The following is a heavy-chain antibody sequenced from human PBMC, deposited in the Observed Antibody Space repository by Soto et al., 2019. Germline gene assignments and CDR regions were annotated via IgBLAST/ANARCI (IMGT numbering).Heavy chain of an antibody. CDR2: IKQDGSEK. D-gene: IGHD3-9*01. CDR1: GFTFCSYW. CDR3: AREGFLRYFDWLLIKHYFDY. J-gene: IGHJ4*02. Sequence: GGSLILSCAASGFTFCSYWMSWVRQAPGKGLEWVANIKQDGSEKYYVDSVKGRFTISRDNAKNSLYLQMNSLRAEDTAVYNCAREGFLRYFDWLLIKHYFDYWGQGT. V-gene: IGHV3-7*01.